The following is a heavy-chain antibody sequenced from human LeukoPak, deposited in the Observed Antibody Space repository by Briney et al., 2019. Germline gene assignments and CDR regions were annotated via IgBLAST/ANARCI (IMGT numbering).Heavy chain of an antibody. CDR1: GFTFSSYA. J-gene: IGHJ4*02. V-gene: IGHV3-23*01. CDR2: ISGSGGST. D-gene: IGHD1-14*01. CDR3: ATGGHLADY. Sequence: GGTLRLSCAASGFTFSSYAMNWVRQAPGKGLEWVSAISGSGGSTYYADSVKGRFTISRDNSKNTLYLQMNSLRAEDTAVYYCATGGHLADYWGQGTLVTVSS.